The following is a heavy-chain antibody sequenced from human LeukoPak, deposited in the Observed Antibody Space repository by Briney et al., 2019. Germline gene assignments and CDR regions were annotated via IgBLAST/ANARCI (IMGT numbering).Heavy chain of an antibody. Sequence: SGTLSLTCAVSGGSISSGNWWSWVRQTPGKGLEWIGEIYHSGGTNYNPSLKSRVTISVDNSKNQFSLKLSSVTAADTAVYYCARDQYYYDSSGLYYFDYWGQGTLVTVSS. CDR2: IYHSGGT. CDR3: ARDQYYYDSSGLYYFDY. D-gene: IGHD3-22*01. J-gene: IGHJ4*02. V-gene: IGHV4-4*02. CDR1: GGSISSGNW.